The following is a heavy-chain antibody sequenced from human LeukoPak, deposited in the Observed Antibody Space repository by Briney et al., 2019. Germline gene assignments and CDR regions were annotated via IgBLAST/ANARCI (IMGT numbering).Heavy chain of an antibody. J-gene: IGHJ4*02. V-gene: IGHV4-59*01. CDR2: IYYSGST. CDR1: GGSISSYY. CDR3: ARVAAAGHFDY. D-gene: IGHD6-13*01. Sequence: SSETLSLTCTVSGGSISSYYWSWIRQPPGKGLEWIGYIYYSGSTNYNPSLKSRVTISVDTSKNQFSLKLSSVTAADTAVYYCARVAAAGHFDYWGRGTLVTVSS.